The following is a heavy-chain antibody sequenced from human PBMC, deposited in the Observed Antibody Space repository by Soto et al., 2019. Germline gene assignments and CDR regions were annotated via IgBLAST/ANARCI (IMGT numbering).Heavy chain of an antibody. Sequence: VESLTISCEEHGYRVASYGVVSVRQMAGKGPEWMGTIHPGDPDIIYSPSFQGQVTISADKSTSTAYLQWSSLKASDTAMYYCASPIKVLGVFFLWGQGTLVTVSS. V-gene: IGHV5-51*01. D-gene: IGHD3-3*01. CDR3: ASPIKVLGVFFL. CDR2: IHPGDPDI. CDR1: GYRVASYG. J-gene: IGHJ4*02.